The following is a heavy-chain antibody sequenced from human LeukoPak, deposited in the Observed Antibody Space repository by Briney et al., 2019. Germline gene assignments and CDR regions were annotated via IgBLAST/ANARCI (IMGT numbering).Heavy chain of an antibody. Sequence: QPGGSLRLSCVASGFSLSGYAMSWVRQAPGKGPEWVSGMLKSGSTFYSDSVKGRFTISRDSSTNTLYLQMNSLRSEDTAIYSCAKDLTFGDGRWEFVPWGQGPLVTVSS. CDR3: AKDLTFGDGRWEFVP. J-gene: IGHJ5*02. V-gene: IGHV3-23*01. D-gene: IGHD4-17*01. CDR2: MLKSGST. CDR1: GFSLSGYA.